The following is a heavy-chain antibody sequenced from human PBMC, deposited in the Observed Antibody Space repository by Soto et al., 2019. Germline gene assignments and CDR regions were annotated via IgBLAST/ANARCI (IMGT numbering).Heavy chain of an antibody. CDR1: GYTFTSYY. D-gene: IGHD3-10*01. CDR2: ISGYNGDT. J-gene: IGHJ4*02. V-gene: IGHV1-18*04. CDR3: ARSLGSGTGFDY. Sequence: GASVKVSCKASGYTFTSYYMHWVRQAPGQGLEWTAWISGYNGDTKNAQRLQGRVTVTTDTSTSTSYMELRSLRSDDTAIYYCARSLGSGTGFDYWGQGTLVTVS.